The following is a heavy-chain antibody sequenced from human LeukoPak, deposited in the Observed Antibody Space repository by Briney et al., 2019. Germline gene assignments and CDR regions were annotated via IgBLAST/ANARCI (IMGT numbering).Heavy chain of an antibody. CDR1: GFTFRSFA. CDR2: ISYDGNNK. Sequence: GGSLRLSCAASGFTFRSFAVHWVRQAPDKGLEWVAVISYDGNNKYYADSVKGRFTISRDNSKNTLYLQMNSLRAEDTAVYYCARAMIQSGLDFDYWGQGTLVTVSS. J-gene: IGHJ4*02. CDR3: ARAMIQSGLDFDY. D-gene: IGHD3/OR15-3a*01. V-gene: IGHV3-30-3*01.